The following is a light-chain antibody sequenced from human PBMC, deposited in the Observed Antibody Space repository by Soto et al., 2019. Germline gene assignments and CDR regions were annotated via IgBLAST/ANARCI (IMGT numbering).Light chain of an antibody. CDR3: QQYENVPT. CDR2: DAS. V-gene: IGKV1-33*01. Sequence: DIQLTQSPSFLSASVGDSVTITCQASQEITTLLNWYHQRLGKAPKLLISDASILQAGVPSRFRGSGTGTRFIFTITSLQPEDVGRYYCQQYENVPTFGQGTEVGI. CDR1: QEITTL. J-gene: IGKJ2*01.